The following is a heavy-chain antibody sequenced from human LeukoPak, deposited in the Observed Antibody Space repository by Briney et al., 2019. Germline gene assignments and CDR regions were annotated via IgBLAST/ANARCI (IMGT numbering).Heavy chain of an antibody. CDR3: ARGHRFDP. Sequence: SETLSLTCTVSGGSISSSSYYWGWIRQPPGKGLEWIGSTYYSGSTYYNPSLKSRVTISVDTSKNQFSLKLSSVTAADTAVYYCARGHRFDPWGQGTLVTASS. CDR2: TYYSGST. CDR1: GGSISSSSYY. J-gene: IGHJ5*02. V-gene: IGHV4-39*01.